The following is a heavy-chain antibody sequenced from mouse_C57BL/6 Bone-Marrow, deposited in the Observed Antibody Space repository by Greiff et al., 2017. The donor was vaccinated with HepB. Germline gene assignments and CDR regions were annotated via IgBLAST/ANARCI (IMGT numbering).Heavy chain of an antibody. V-gene: IGHV1-55*01. CDR1: GYTFTSYW. D-gene: IGHD1-1*01. Sequence: QVQLQQSGAELVKPGASVKMSCKASGYTFTSYWITWVKQRPGQGLEWIGDIYPGSGSTNYNEKFKSKATLTVDTSSSTAYMQLSSLTSEDSAVYYCARKGLITTVVAPFAYWGQGTLVTVSA. CDR2: IYPGSGST. J-gene: IGHJ3*01. CDR3: ARKGLITTVVAPFAY.